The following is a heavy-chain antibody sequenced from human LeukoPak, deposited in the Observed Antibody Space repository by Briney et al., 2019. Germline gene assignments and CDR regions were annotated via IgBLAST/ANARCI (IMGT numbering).Heavy chain of an antibody. CDR2: IHHTGST. CDR1: GGSIRSYY. J-gene: IGHJ5*02. D-gene: IGHD2-8*01. CDR3: AREKGDDGVDP. V-gene: IGHV4-59*01. Sequence: PSETLSLTCTGSGGSIRSYYWSWIRQPPGKGLEWIGYIHHTGSTKYNPSLKSRVTISVDTSKNQFSLNLRYVTAADTALYYCAREKGDDGVDPWGQGTLVTVSS.